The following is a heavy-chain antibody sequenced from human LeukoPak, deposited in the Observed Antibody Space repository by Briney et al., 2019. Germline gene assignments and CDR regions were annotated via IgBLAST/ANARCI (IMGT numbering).Heavy chain of an antibody. CDR3: AKDLTTVATPYYYYYYMDV. D-gene: IGHD4-23*01. CDR2: IGISSSQT. CDR1: GFTFSTNS. Sequence: GSLRLSCAASGFTFSTNSMNWVRQAPGKGLEWVSSIGISSSQTFYADSVKGRFTISRDNAENSVYLQMNSLRAEDTAVYYCAKDLTTVATPYYYYYYMDVWGKGTTVTVSS. J-gene: IGHJ6*03. V-gene: IGHV3-21*01.